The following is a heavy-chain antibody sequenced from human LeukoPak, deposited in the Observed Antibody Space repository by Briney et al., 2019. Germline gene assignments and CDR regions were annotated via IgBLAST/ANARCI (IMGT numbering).Heavy chain of an antibody. D-gene: IGHD3-10*01. J-gene: IGHJ4*02. Sequence: GGSLRLSCTSSGFIFGDYAVTWVRQAQGKGLEWVGFIRSKAYGGTTEYAASVKGRFTISRDDSKSIAYLQMNSLKTEDTAVYYCTRTYYYGSGSYYNEDYWGQETLVTVSS. CDR2: IRSKAYGGTT. V-gene: IGHV3-49*04. CDR1: GFIFGDYA. CDR3: TRTYYYGSGSYYNEDY.